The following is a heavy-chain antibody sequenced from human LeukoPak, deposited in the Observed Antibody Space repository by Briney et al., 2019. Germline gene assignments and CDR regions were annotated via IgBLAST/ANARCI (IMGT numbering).Heavy chain of an antibody. J-gene: IGHJ2*01. Sequence: SETVSLTCSVSGGSMFSYYWNWIRQPPGKGLEWIGYIFSSGITNYNTSLRSRGTISVATSRNQFSLRLTSVTAEDTAIYYCARRAYYDSSGFHPTTGYFDLWGRGTLVTV. D-gene: IGHD3-22*01. CDR1: GGSMFSYY. CDR3: ARRAYYDSSGFHPTTGYFDL. V-gene: IGHV4-4*08. CDR2: IFSSGIT.